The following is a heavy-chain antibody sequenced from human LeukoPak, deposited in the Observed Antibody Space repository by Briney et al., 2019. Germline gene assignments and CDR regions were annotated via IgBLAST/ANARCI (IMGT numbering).Heavy chain of an antibody. CDR1: GFTFSDYY. CDR3: ARAVRPLPTYHT. CDR2: ISSSGSTI. Sequence: PGGSLRLSCAASGFTFSDYYMSWIRQAPGKGLEWVSYISSSGSTIYYADSVKGRFTISRDNAKNSLYLQMDSLRAEDTAVYYCARAVRPLPTYHTWGQGTLVTVSS. D-gene: IGHD1-1*01. V-gene: IGHV3-11*01. J-gene: IGHJ5*02.